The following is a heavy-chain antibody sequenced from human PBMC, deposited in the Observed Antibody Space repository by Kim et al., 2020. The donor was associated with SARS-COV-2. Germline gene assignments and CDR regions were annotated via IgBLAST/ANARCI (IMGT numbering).Heavy chain of an antibody. J-gene: IGHJ4*02. CDR2: SGSP. D-gene: IGHD3-10*01. V-gene: IGHV4-39*01. Sequence: SGSPYHNPSLKSRVTISVDTSKNQFSLKLSSVTAADTAVYYCATYGSGFNWGQGTLVTVSS. CDR3: ATYGSGFN.